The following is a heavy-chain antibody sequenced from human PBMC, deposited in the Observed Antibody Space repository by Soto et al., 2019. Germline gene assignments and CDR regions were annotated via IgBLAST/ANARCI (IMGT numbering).Heavy chain of an antibody. CDR3: AALWSGFYRSDY. Sequence: GGSLRLSCAASGFTFTHYGMTWVRQSPGKGLEWVSGIRGGGDNTYYADSVKGRFTISTDTSKNTLYLLMNSLRAEDTAVYYCAALWSGFYRSDYWGQGTLVTVSS. CDR1: GFTFTHYG. J-gene: IGHJ4*02. D-gene: IGHD3-3*01. V-gene: IGHV3-23*01. CDR2: IRGGGDNT.